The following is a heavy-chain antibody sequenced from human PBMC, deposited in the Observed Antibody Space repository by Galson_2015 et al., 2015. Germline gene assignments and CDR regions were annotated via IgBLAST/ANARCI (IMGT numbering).Heavy chain of an antibody. V-gene: IGHV3-21*01. CDR1: GFTFSSYS. J-gene: IGHJ4*02. CDR3: ARDPTPYSGSYSRFFDY. Sequence: SLRLSCAASGFTFSSYSMNWVRQAPGKGLEWVSSISSSSSYIYYADSVKGRFTISRDNAKNSLYLQMNSLRAEDTAVYYCARDPTPYSGSYSRFFDYWGQGTLVTVSS. D-gene: IGHD1-26*01. CDR2: ISSSSSYI.